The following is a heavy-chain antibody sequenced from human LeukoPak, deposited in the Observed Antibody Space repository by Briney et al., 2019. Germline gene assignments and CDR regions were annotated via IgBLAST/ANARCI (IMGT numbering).Heavy chain of an antibody. CDR2: IYYSEST. V-gene: IGHV4-59*08. CDR1: GGSISNYY. CDR3: ARVILYYGSGSDAFDI. J-gene: IGHJ3*02. D-gene: IGHD3-10*01. Sequence: PSETLSLTCTVSGGSISNYYWSWIRQPPGKGLEWIGYIYYSESTNYNPSLKSRVTISVDTSKNQFSLKLSSVTAADTAVYYCARVILYYGSGSDAFDIWGQGTMVTVSS.